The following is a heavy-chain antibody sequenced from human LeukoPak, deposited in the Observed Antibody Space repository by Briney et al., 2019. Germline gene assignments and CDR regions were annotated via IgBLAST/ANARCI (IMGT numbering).Heavy chain of an antibody. CDR3: ARAQTYDFWSGYKNNFDY. D-gene: IGHD3-3*01. CDR1: GYTFTGYY. V-gene: IGHV1-2*02. CDR2: INPNSGGT. J-gene: IGHJ4*02. Sequence: ASVKVPCKASGYTFTGYYMHWVRQAPGQGLEWMGWINPNSGGTNYAQKFQGRVTMTRDTSISTAYMELSSLRSEDTAVYYCARAQTYDFWSGYKNNFDYWGQGTLVTVSS.